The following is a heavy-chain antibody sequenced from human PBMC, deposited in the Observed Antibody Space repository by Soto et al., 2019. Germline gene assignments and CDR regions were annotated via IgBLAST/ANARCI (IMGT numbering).Heavy chain of an antibody. CDR1: GFTFSSYG. CDR2: ISYDGSNK. D-gene: IGHD6-19*01. V-gene: IGHV3-30*18. J-gene: IGHJ6*02. Sequence: GGSLRLSCAASGFTFSSYGMHWVRQAPGKGLEWVAVISYDGSNKYCADSVKGRFAISRDNSKNTLYLQMNSLRAEDTAVYYCAKDHQWLVRGYYYYGMDVWGQGTTVTVSS. CDR3: AKDHQWLVRGYYYYGMDV.